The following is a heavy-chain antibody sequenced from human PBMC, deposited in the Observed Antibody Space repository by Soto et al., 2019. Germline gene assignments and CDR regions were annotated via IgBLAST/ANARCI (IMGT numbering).Heavy chain of an antibody. J-gene: IGHJ4*02. CDR2: ISGSGGIT. CDR3: AKLVRY. CDR1: GFTFSSSA. Sequence: EVQLLESGGGLVQPGGSLRLSCAASGFTFSSSAMSWVRQAPGKGLEWVSAISGSGGITYYADSVKGRFTISRDISKXXXXXXXXSLRAXXXAVYYCAKLVRYWGQGTXVTVS. V-gene: IGHV3-23*01.